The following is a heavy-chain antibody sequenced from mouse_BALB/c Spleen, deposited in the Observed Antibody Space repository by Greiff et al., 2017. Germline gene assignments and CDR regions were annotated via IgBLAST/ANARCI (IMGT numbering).Heavy chain of an antibody. J-gene: IGHJ4*01. CDR3: TRWVEGAMDY. CDR1: GYTFTDYE. Sequence: QVQLQQSGAELVRPGASVTLSCKASGYTFTDYEMPWVKQTPVHGLEWIGAIDPETGGTAYNQKFKGKATLTADKSSSTAYMELRSLTSEDSAVYYCTRWVEGAMDYWGQGTSVTVSS. V-gene: IGHV1-15*01. D-gene: IGHD1-1*01. CDR2: IDPETGGT.